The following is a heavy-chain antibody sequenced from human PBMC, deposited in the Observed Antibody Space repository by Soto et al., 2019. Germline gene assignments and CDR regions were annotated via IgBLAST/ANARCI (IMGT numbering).Heavy chain of an antibody. CDR2: ISYSGDT. Sequence: SETLSLTCTVSGGSISSGGYYWSWIRQPPGKGLEWIGYISYSGDTSYNPSLKSRLSISVDTSKNQFSLSLRSVTASDTAVYFCAREGRLQSLDYWGQGTLVTVSS. D-gene: IGHD4-4*01. J-gene: IGHJ4*02. CDR3: AREGRLQSLDY. V-gene: IGHV4-30-4*08. CDR1: GGSISSGGYY.